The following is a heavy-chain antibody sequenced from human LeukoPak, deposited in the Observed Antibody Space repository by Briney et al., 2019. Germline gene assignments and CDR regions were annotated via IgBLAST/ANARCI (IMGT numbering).Heavy chain of an antibody. J-gene: IGHJ6*02. CDR2: IRYDGSNK. D-gene: IGHD3-9*01. Sequence: GGSLRLSCAASGFTFSSYGMHWVRQAPGKGLEWVAFIRYDGSNKYYADSVKGRFTISRDNSKNTLYLQMNSLRAEDTAVYYCARERVDREYYYYYYGMDVWGQGTTVTVSS. CDR3: ARERVDREYYYYYYGMDV. CDR1: GFTFSSYG. V-gene: IGHV3-30*02.